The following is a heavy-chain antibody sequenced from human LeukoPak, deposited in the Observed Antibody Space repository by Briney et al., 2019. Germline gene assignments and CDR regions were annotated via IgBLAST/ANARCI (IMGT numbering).Heavy chain of an antibody. J-gene: IGHJ4*02. V-gene: IGHV4-34*01. CDR1: GGSFSGYY. D-gene: IGHD3-22*01. CDR2: INHSGST. Sequence: SETLSLTCAVYGGSFSGYYWSWIRQPPGKGLEWIGEINHSGSTNYNPSLKSRVTISVDTSKNQFSLKLSSVTAADTAVYYCALLPQYYYDSTGYYGRDYWGQGTLVTVSS. CDR3: ALLPQYYYDSTGYYGRDY.